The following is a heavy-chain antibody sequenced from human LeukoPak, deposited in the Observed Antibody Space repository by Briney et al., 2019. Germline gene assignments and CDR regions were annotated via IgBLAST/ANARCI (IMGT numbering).Heavy chain of an antibody. J-gene: IGHJ6*04. CDR3: TSRRNGDYLSSTAMDV. CDR1: GFTFSGSV. V-gene: IGHV3-73*01. CDR2: IRSKANNYAT. D-gene: IGHD4-17*01. Sequence: GGSLKLSCAASGFTFSGSVMHWVRQASGKGLEWVGRIRSKANNYATAYAASVKGRFTISRDDSKNTTYPQMNSLKTEDTAVYYCTSRRNGDYLSSTAMDVWSKGTTVIVSS.